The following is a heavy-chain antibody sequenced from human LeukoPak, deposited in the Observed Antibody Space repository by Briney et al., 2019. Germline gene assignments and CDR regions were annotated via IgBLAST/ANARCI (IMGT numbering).Heavy chain of an antibody. D-gene: IGHD2-2*01. CDR1: GYTFTSYD. J-gene: IGHJ6*03. V-gene: IGHV1-8*01. CDR2: MNPNSGNT. CDR3: ARARVVPAARYYYYYYMDV. Sequence: ASVKVSCKASGYTFTSYDINWVRQATGQGLEWMGWMNPNSGNTGYAQKFQGRVTMTRNTSISTAHMELSSLRSEDTAVYYCARARVVPAARYYYYYYMDVWGKGTTVTISS.